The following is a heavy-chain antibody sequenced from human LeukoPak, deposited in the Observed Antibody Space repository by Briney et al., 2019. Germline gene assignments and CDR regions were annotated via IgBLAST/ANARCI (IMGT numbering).Heavy chain of an antibody. J-gene: IGHJ4*02. Sequence: ASVKVSCKASGYTFTSFEINWVRQSTGQGLEWMGWVNPDSGKTAHALKFQDRLIMTTNISLSTVYMELASLKSEDTAVYYCARGVAGGDFWGQGTLVTVSS. CDR1: GYTFTSFE. V-gene: IGHV1-8*01. D-gene: IGHD6-19*01. CDR3: ARGVAGGDF. CDR2: VNPDSGKT.